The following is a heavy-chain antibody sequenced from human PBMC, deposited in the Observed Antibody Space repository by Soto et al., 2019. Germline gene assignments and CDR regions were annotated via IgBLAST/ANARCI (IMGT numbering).Heavy chain of an antibody. J-gene: IGHJ6*02. Sequence: GGSLRLSCAASGISFSSYSMNWVRQAPGKGLEWVSYISSTSNTIYYADSVKGRFTISRDNAKNSLCLQMNSLRDEDTAVYYCARAKYSEDYIYYYYGMDVWGQGTTVTISS. CDR3: ARAKYSEDYIYYYYGMDV. CDR2: ISSTSNTI. V-gene: IGHV3-48*02. CDR1: GISFSSYS. D-gene: IGHD5-12*01.